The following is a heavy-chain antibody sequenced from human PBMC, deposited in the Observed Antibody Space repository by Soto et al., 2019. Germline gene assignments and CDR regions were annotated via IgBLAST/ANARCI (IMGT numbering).Heavy chain of an antibody. J-gene: IGHJ4*02. D-gene: IGHD4-17*01. CDR3: ARSMTTVVTLDY. Sequence: QLQLQESGPGLVKPSETLSLTCTVSGGSISSSSYYWGWIRQPPGKGLEWIGSFYYSGSTYYNPSLKSRVTISVDTSQTQFSLKLSSVTAADTAVYYCARSMTTVVTLDYWGQGTLVTVSS. CDR1: GGSISSSSYY. CDR2: FYYSGST. V-gene: IGHV4-39*01.